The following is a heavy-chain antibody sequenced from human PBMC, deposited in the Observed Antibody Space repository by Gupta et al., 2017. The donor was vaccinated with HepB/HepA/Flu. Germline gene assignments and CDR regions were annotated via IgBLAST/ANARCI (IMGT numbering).Heavy chain of an antibody. J-gene: IGHJ5*02. D-gene: IGHD1-26*01. CDR2: IYYSGST. V-gene: IGHV4-59*08. CDR1: GGSISSYY. CDR3: ARRDDSGIDP. Sequence: QVQLQESGPGLVTPSETLSLTCTVSGGSISSYYWSWIRQPPGKGLEWIGYIYYSGSTNYNPSLKSRVTISVDTSKNQFSLKMSSVTAADTAVYDGARRDDSGIDPGGQGTLVTVSS.